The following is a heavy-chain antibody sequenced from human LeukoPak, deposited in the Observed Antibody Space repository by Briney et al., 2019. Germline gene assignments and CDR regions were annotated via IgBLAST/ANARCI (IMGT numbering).Heavy chain of an antibody. V-gene: IGHV4-59*01. D-gene: IGHD5-18*01. CDR2: IYYSGST. CDR3: ARTTEGGYTYDYFYYYYMDI. Sequence: SETLSLTCTVSGGSISSYYWSWIRQPPGKGLEWIGYIYYSGSTNYNPSLKSRVTISVDTSKNQFSLKLSSVTAADTAVYYCARTTEGGYTYDYFYYYYMDIWGKGTTVTISS. J-gene: IGHJ6*03. CDR1: GGSISSYY.